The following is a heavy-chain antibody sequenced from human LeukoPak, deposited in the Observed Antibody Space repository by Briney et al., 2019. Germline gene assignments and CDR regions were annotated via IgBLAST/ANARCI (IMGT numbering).Heavy chain of an antibody. D-gene: IGHD5-24*01. V-gene: IGHV3-30*18. CDR2: ISYDGSNK. CDR1: GFTFSSYA. J-gene: IGHJ5*02. CDR3: AKDSRDGHH. Sequence: GGSLRLSCAASGFTFSSYAMSWVRQAPGKGLEWVAVISYDGSNKYYADSVKGRFTISRDNSKNTLYLQMNSLRAEDTAVYYCAKDSRDGHHWGQGTLVTVSS.